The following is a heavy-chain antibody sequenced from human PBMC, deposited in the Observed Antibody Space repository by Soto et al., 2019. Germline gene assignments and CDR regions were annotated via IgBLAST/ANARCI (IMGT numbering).Heavy chain of an antibody. CDR1: GFSLSTSVVG. V-gene: IGHV2-5*02. D-gene: IGHD2-15*01. CDR2: LYWDDAT. Sequence: QITLTESGPTLVKPTQTLTLTCTFSGFSLSTSVVGVGWIRQPPGKALDWLALLYWDDATRYSPSLTSRLTVTKDTSKNQVVITMTNMGPVDTATYYCAHLGRHGSVGSCPWVLLDDWGQGTLVTVAS. J-gene: IGHJ4*02. CDR3: AHLGRHGSVGSCPWVLLDD.